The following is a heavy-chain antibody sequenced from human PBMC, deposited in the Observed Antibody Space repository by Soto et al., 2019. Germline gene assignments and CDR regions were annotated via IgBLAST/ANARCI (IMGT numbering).Heavy chain of an antibody. D-gene: IGHD5-18*01. V-gene: IGHV1-24*01. CDR2: FDPEDGET. CDR1: GDTLTKIS. Sequence: ASVKVSCKVSGDTLTKISMHWVRQAPGKGLEWMGGFDPEDGETIYAQKFQGRVTMTEDTSTDTAYMELRSLRSDDTAIYYCARDGFYAGSGRYSYGSSPPRYYAMDVWGQGTTVTVPS. J-gene: IGHJ6*02. CDR3: ARDGFYAGSGRYSYGSSPPRYYAMDV.